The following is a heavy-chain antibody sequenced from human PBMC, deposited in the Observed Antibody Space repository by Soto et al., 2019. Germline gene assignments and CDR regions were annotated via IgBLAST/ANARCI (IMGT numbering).Heavy chain of an antibody. J-gene: IGHJ6*03. Sequence: GGSLRLSCAASGFTFSNYAMNWVRQAPGKGLEWVSGISGSDGRRYYAESVKGRFAVSRDNSNNTLYLEMSSLRVEDTAVYYCAKGYRYCSSITCWGSYYYYMDVWGKGTTVTVSS. CDR2: ISGSDGRR. V-gene: IGHV3-23*01. D-gene: IGHD2-2*01. CDR1: GFTFSNYA. CDR3: AKGYRYCSSITCWGSYYYYMDV.